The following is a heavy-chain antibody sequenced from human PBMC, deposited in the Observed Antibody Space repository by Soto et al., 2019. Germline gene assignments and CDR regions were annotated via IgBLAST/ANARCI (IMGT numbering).Heavy chain of an antibody. J-gene: IGHJ4*02. D-gene: IGHD6-19*01. Sequence: PGGSLRLSCAASGFTFSSYGMHWVRQAPGKGLEWVAVISYDGSNKYYADSVKGRFTISRDNSKNTLYLQMNSLRAEDTAVYYCAKDQQLQWLVTADYWGQGTLVTVSS. CDR1: GFTFSSYG. CDR3: AKDQQLQWLVTADY. CDR2: ISYDGSNK. V-gene: IGHV3-30*18.